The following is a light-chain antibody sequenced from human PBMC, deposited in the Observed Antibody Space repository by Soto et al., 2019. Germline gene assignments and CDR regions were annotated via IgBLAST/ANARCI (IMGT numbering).Light chain of an antibody. CDR1: QSIGTY. V-gene: IGKV1-9*01. Sequence: DIQVTQSPSSLSASVGDRVTITCRASQSIGTYLNWYHQKPGKAPQLLIYGASTLQSGVPSRFSGSGSGTEFTLTISSLQPEDFATYYCQQLNSYPLTFGGGTKVDIK. CDR3: QQLNSYPLT. J-gene: IGKJ4*01. CDR2: GAS.